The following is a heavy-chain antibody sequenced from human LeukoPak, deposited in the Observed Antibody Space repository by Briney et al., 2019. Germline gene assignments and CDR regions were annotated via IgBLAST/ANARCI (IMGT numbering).Heavy chain of an antibody. Sequence: GGSLRLSCAASGFTFSSYAMSWVRQAPGKGLEWVSYITSGNTIYYADSVKGRFTISRDNAKNSLYLQMNSLRAEDTAVYYCARRSDYYDSSGYYYVNYFDYWGQGTLVTVSS. CDR1: GFTFSSYA. CDR3: ARRSDYYDSSGYYYVNYFDY. J-gene: IGHJ4*02. D-gene: IGHD3-22*01. CDR2: ITSGNTI. V-gene: IGHV3-69-1*01.